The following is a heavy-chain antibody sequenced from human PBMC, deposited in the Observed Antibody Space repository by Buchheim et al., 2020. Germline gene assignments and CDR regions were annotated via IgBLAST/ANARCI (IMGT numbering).Heavy chain of an antibody. CDR1: GFTFSDYY. CDR3: ARDRYCSSTSCPSYYYGMDV. D-gene: IGHD2-2*01. Sequence: QVQLVESGGGLVKPGGSLRLSCAASGFTFSDYYMSWIRQAPGKGLEWVSYISSSSSYTNYADSVKGRFTISRDNAKNSLYLQMNSLRAEDTAVYYCARDRYCSSTSCPSYYYGMDVWGQGTT. V-gene: IGHV3-11*06. CDR2: ISSSSSYT. J-gene: IGHJ6*02.